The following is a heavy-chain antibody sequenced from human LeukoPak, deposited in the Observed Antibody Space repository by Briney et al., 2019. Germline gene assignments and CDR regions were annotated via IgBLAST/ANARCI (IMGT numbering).Heavy chain of an antibody. CDR3: ARFTVTADDAFDI. CDR1: GFTFSSYW. J-gene: IGHJ3*02. D-gene: IGHD2-21*02. V-gene: IGHV3-7*02. Sequence: PGGSLRLSCAASGFTFSSYWMSWVRQAPGKGLEWVANIKLDGSEKNYVDSVKGRFTISRDNAKNSLYLQMNSLRAEDTAVYYCARFTVTADDAFDIWGQGTMVTVSS. CDR2: IKLDGSEK.